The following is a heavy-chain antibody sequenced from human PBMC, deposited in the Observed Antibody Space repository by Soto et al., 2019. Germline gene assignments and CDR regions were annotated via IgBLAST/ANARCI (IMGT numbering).Heavy chain of an antibody. Sequence: ASVKVSCKASGYTFTSYGISWVRQAPGRGLEWMGWISAYNGNTNYAQKLQGRVTMTTDTSTSTAYMELRSLRSDDTAVYYCARLAAAGKVDYYYYYGMDVWGQGTTVTVSS. CDR1: GYTFTSYG. CDR3: ARLAAAGKVDYYYYYGMDV. V-gene: IGHV1-18*04. J-gene: IGHJ6*02. D-gene: IGHD6-13*01. CDR2: ISAYNGNT.